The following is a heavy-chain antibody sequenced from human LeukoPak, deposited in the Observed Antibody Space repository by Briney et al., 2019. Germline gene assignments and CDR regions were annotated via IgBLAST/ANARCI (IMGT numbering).Heavy chain of an antibody. CDR3: ARSPRSGRVAFDY. D-gene: IGHD2-15*01. J-gene: IGHJ4*02. CDR1: GDDVSTNSAT. Sequence: SQTLSLTCAISGDDVSTNSATWNWIRQSPSSGLEWLGRTYYRSKWFTEYAVYVRGRVILNSDTSNNQFSLQMESVTPEDTAVYYCARSPRSGRVAFDYWGQGILVTVSS. CDR2: TYYRSKWFT. V-gene: IGHV6-1*01.